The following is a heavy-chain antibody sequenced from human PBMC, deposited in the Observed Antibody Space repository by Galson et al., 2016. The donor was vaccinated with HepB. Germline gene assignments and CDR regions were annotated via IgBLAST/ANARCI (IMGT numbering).Heavy chain of an antibody. CDR3: ARAGMVVAAIRRRNWFDP. CDR2: IDPSDSYT. J-gene: IGHJ5*02. D-gene: IGHD2-15*01. CDR1: GYSFTSYW. Sequence: QSGAEVKKPGESLRISCKGSGYSFTSYWISWVRQMPGKGLEWMGRIDPSDSYTNYSPSFQGHVTISADKSISTAYLQWSSLKASDTAMYYCARAGMVVAAIRRRNWFDPWGQGTLVTVSS. V-gene: IGHV5-10-1*01.